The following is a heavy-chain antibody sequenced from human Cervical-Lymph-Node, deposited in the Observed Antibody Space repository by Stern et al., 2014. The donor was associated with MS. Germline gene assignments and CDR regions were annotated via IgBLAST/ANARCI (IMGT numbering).Heavy chain of an antibody. Sequence: QVQLQQCGAGLLKPSETLSLTCAVYGGSFDAFYWSWIRHPPGQGLEWIGEISHSGYTNYSPSLKSRVTISVDTSKNQSSLKLSSVTAADTAVYYCARTWIAVRNTKWFDPWGQGTLVTVSS. J-gene: IGHJ5*02. V-gene: IGHV4-34*01. CDR2: ISHSGYT. D-gene: IGHD6-6*01. CDR3: ARTWIAVRNTKWFDP. CDR1: GGSFDAFY.